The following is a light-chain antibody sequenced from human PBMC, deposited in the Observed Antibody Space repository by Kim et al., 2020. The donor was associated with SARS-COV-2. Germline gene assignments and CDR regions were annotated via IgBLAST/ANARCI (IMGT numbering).Light chain of an antibody. V-gene: IGKV3-15*01. CDR2: GTS. Sequence: VPPGERPTLSCRTSQSVSTNLAWYQQKPGQAPRLLIYGTSTRATGIPARFSGSGSGTEFTLTISSLQSEDFAIYYCQQYNRWPPYIFGQGTKLEI. CDR1: QSVSTN. CDR3: QQYNRWPPYI. J-gene: IGKJ2*01.